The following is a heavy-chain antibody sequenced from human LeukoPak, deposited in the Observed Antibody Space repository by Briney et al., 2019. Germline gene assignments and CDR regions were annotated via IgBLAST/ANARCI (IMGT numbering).Heavy chain of an antibody. J-gene: IGHJ4*02. CDR1: GFTVSSNY. Sequence: GGSLRLSCGASGFTVSSNYMSWVRQAPGKGREWVSVIYSGGSTYYADSVKGRFTISRDNSKNTLYPQMNSLRAEDTAVYYCARTYDSSGYYYYGYWGQGTLVTVSS. CDR3: ARTYDSSGYYYYGY. CDR2: IYSGGST. V-gene: IGHV3-53*01. D-gene: IGHD3-22*01.